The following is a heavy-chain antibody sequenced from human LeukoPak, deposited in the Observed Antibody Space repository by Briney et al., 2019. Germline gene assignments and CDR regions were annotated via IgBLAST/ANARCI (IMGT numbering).Heavy chain of an antibody. Sequence: KPSQTLSLTCTVSGGSISSGGYYWSWIRQHPGKGLEWIGYIYYSGSTYYNPSLKSRVTISVDTSKNQFSLKLSSVTAADTAVYYCARDRYCSITKCYNWFDPWGQGTLVTVSS. J-gene: IGHJ5*02. CDR2: IYYSGST. D-gene: IGHD2-2*01. CDR3: ARDRYCSITKCYNWFDP. CDR1: GGSISSGGYY. V-gene: IGHV4-31*03.